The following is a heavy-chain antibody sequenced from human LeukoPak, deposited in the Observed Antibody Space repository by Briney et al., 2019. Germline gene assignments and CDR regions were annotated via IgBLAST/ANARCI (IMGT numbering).Heavy chain of an antibody. CDR2: INPSGDST. V-gene: IGHV1-46*01. CDR3: VSPRGISAFEI. Sequence: GASVKVSCKAPGYTFTSNYMHWARQAPGQGLEWIGIINPSGDSTIYAQKFQGRVTMTRDTPTSTVYLDLSSLRSEDTAVYYCVSPRGISAFEIWGQGTKVTVSS. J-gene: IGHJ3*02. D-gene: IGHD2-15*01. CDR1: GYTFTSNY.